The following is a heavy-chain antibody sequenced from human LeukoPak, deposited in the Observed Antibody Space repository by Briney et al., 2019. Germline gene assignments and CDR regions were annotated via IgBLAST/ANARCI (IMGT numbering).Heavy chain of an antibody. CDR2: IYSGGST. V-gene: IGHV3-66*01. CDR3: ARDPGYGDYYYYGMDV. Sequence: PGGSLRLSCAASGFTFRNYGMHWVRQAPGKGLEWVSVIYSGGSTYYADSVKGRFTISRDNSKNTLYLQMNSLRAEDTAVYYCARDPGYGDYYYYGMDVWGQGTTVTVSS. J-gene: IGHJ6*02. CDR1: GFTFRNYG. D-gene: IGHD4-17*01.